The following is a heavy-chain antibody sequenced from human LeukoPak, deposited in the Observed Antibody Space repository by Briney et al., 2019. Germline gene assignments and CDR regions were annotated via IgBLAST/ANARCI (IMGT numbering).Heavy chain of an antibody. V-gene: IGHV3-23*01. D-gene: IGHD2-2*02. Sequence: GGSLRLSCAASAITFSTYAMSWVRQAPGKGLECVSVISGGAGSTYYADSVKGRFTISRDNSKNTLYLQMNSLRAEDTAVYYCARAPVVPAAIPEIWFDPWGQGTLVTVSS. J-gene: IGHJ5*02. CDR1: AITFSTYA. CDR2: ISGGAGST. CDR3: ARAPVVPAAIPEIWFDP.